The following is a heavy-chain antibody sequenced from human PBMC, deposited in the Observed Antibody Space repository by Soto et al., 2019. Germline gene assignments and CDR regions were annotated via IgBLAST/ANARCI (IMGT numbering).Heavy chain of an antibody. CDR1: GFTFNTYA. CDR3: AKTEAGGRCGGTCYPDS. CDR2: ISYDSINK. V-gene: IGHV3-30*18. Sequence: QVHLVESGGGVVQPGNSLRLSCAASGFTFNTYAMFWLRQAPGKGLEWVAIISYDSINKFYADSVKGRFTISRDNSKNTLYLQMNCLSDEDTAVYYCAKTEAGGRCGGTCYPDSWGQGTLITFSS. J-gene: IGHJ4*02. D-gene: IGHD2-15*01.